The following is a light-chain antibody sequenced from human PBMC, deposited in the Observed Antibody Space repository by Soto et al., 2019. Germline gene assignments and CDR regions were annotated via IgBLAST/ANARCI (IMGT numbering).Light chain of an antibody. CDR1: QFIRNH. J-gene: IGKJ5*01. V-gene: IGKV1-8*01. CDR2: AAS. Sequence: AILMTQSPYSLSASLGDRFTIACRASQFIRNHLAWYQQRPGKALKLLIYAASTLQSGVPSRFSGSGSGTDFTLTISCLQSEDFATYYCQQYYSYPITFGQGTRLEI. CDR3: QQYYSYPIT.